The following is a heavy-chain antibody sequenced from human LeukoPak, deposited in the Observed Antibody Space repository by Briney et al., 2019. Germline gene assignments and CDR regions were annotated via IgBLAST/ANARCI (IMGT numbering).Heavy chain of an antibody. J-gene: IGHJ6*03. CDR2: IYYSRST. CDR3: ASGLSNYGGHLYYYYYYMDV. D-gene: IGHD4-11*01. CDR1: GGSISSSSYY. Sequence: SETLSLTCTVSGGSISSSSYYWGWIRQPPGKGLEWIGSIYYSRSTYYNPSLKSRVTISVDTSKNQFSLKLSSVTAADTAVYYCASGLSNYGGHLYYYYYYMDVWGKGTTVTVSS. V-gene: IGHV4-39*07.